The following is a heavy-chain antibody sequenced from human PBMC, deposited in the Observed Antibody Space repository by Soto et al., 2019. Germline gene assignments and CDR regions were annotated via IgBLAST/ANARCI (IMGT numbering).Heavy chain of an antibody. CDR2: INPSGGST. CDR1: GYTFTSYY. V-gene: IGHV1-46*01. D-gene: IGHD3-10*01. CDR3: ARDVTMVRGVIIGDY. Sequence: QVQLVQSGAEVKKPGASVKVSCKASGYTFTSYYMHWVRQAPGQGLEWMGIINPSGGSTSYAQKFQGRVTMTRDTSTSTVYMELSSLRSEDTAVYYCARDVTMVRGVIIGDYWGQGTLVTVSS. J-gene: IGHJ4*02.